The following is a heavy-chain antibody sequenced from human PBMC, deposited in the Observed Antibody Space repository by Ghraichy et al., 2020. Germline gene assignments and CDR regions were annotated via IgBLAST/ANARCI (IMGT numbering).Heavy chain of an antibody. CDR3: AKNGYGGNSRRSLLFDY. Sequence: GESLNITCAASGFTFSSYGMHWVRQAPGKGLEWVAVISYDGSNKYYADSVKGRFTISRDNSKNTLYLQMNSLRAEDTAVYYCAKNGYGGNSRRSLLFDYWGQGTLVTVSS. J-gene: IGHJ4*02. V-gene: IGHV3-30*18. CDR2: ISYDGSNK. D-gene: IGHD4-23*01. CDR1: GFTFSSYG.